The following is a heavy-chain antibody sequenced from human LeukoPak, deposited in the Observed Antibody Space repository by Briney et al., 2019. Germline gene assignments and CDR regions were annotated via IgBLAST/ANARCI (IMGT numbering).Heavy chain of an antibody. D-gene: IGHD1-20*01. CDR2: ISSSGSTL. V-gene: IGHV3-11*01. J-gene: IGHJ4*02. CDR1: GFTFNDAW. Sequence: GGSLRLSCAASGFTFNDAWMHWVRQAPGKGLEWVSYISSSGSTLYYADSVKGRITISRDNAKNSLYLQMNSLRAEDTAVYYCARRRYNWNAIDYWGQGTLVTVSS. CDR3: ARRRYNWNAIDY.